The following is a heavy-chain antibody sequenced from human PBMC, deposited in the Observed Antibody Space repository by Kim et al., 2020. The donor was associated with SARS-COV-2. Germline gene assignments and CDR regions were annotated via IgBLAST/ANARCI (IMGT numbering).Heavy chain of an antibody. D-gene: IGHD2-8*01. V-gene: IGHV3-23*01. Sequence: GGSLRLSCAASGFTFSRYAMSWVRQAPGKGLEWVLIISGSGHTTYYADSVEGRFTISRDNSKNTLDLQMNSLRAEDTAVYYCAKDLGREYCATGSCSDGMDVWGQGTTVTVSS. J-gene: IGHJ6*02. CDR3: AKDLGREYCATGSCSDGMDV. CDR1: GFTFSRYA. CDR2: ISGSGHTT.